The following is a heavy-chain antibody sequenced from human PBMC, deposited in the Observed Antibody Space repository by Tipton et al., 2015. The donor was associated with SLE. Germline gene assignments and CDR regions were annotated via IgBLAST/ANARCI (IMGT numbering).Heavy chain of an antibody. D-gene: IGHD2-15*01. Sequence: TLSLTCTVSGGSISSSSYYWGWIRQPPGKGLEWIGSIFYSGSSYYNPSLKSRVTIYVDTSKNQFSLKLSSVTAADTAVYYCAREHISSLRDAFEVWGQGTMVTVS. J-gene: IGHJ3*01. V-gene: IGHV4-39*02. CDR3: AREHISSLRDAFEV. CDR1: GGSISSSSYY. CDR2: IFYSGSS.